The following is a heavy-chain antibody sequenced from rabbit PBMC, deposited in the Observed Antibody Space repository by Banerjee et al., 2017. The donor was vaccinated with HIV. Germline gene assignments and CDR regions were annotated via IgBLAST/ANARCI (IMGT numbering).Heavy chain of an antibody. V-gene: IGHV1S45*01. CDR3: ARGGGYAAAGDALDP. D-gene: IGHD3-3*01. J-gene: IGHJ2*01. Sequence: QEQLEESGGDLVKPEGSLTLTCTASGFSLSSYDMCWVRQAPGKGLEWIGCIWTGSSGSTYYASWAKGRFTISKTSSTTVTLQMTSLTAADTATYFCARGGGYAAAGDALDPWGPGTLVTVS. CDR2: IWTGSSGST. CDR1: GFSLSSYD.